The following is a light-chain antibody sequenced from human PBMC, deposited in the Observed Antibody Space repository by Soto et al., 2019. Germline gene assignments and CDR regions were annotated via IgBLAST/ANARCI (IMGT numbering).Light chain of an antibody. V-gene: IGLV1-51*01. CDR2: DST. J-gene: IGLJ1*01. Sequence: QSVLTQPPSVSAAPGQKVTISCSGSGSNVGTYSVSWYQHLPGTAPKLLIYDSTTRPSVIPDRFSGSKSGTSATLGITGLQTGDEAEYYCGVWDRSLTTYVFGPGTKVTVL. CDR3: GVWDRSLTTYV. CDR1: GSNVGTYS.